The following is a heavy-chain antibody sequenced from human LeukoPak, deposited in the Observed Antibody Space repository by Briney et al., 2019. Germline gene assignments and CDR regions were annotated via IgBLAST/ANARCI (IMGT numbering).Heavy chain of an antibody. CDR2: IYHSGSP. CDR3: ARDRSPIFGVPTSGWFDP. D-gene: IGHD3-3*01. Sequence: SETLSLTCTVSGGSISGYYRSWIRQPPGKGLEWIGYIYHSGSPDYNPSLKSRVTISVDTSKSQFSLKLTSVTAADTAVYYCARDRSPIFGVPTSGWFDPWGQGTLVTVSS. CDR1: GGSISGYY. J-gene: IGHJ5*02. V-gene: IGHV4-59*01.